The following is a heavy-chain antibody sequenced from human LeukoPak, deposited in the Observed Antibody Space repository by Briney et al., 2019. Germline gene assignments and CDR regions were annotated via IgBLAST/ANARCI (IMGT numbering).Heavy chain of an antibody. D-gene: IGHD6-13*01. V-gene: IGHV3-20*04. CDR1: ESTFADYG. Sequence: GESLRLSCTDSESTFADYGMSWVRQAPGKGLEWVSGINWKGDETAYADSVKGRFTISRDNAKNSLYLQTKSLRAEDTALYYCARDLSASWYSLGSWGQGTLVTVSS. CDR3: ARDLSASWYSLGS. CDR2: INWKGDET. J-gene: IGHJ4*02.